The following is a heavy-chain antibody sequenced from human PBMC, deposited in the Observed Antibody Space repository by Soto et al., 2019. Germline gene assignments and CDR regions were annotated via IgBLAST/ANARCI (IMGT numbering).Heavy chain of an antibody. CDR1: GFTVSSYA. Sequence: EVQLLESGGGLVQPGGSLRLSCAASGFTVSSYAMSWVRQAPGKGLEWVSVISGSGSTYSADSVKGRFTISRDSSKNTVYLQMNIQSAEDTAVYYCAKALRFTFTTGYYMDVWGRGTTVTVSS. V-gene: IGHV3-23*01. CDR3: AKALRFTFTTGYYMDV. CDR2: ISGSGST. J-gene: IGHJ6*03. D-gene: IGHD3-16*01.